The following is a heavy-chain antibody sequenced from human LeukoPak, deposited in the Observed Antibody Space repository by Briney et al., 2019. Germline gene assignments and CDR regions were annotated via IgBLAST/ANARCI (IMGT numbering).Heavy chain of an antibody. D-gene: IGHD3-10*01. V-gene: IGHV4-34*01. CDR1: GGSFSGYY. CDR3: ARGRTLYGSGSYTDY. CDR2: INHSGST. Sequence: SETLSLTCAVYGGSFSGYYWSWIRQPPGKGLEWIGEINHSGSTNYNPSLKSRVTISVDTSKNQFSMKLSSVTAADTAVYHCARGRTLYGSGSYTDYWGQGTLVTVSS. J-gene: IGHJ4*02.